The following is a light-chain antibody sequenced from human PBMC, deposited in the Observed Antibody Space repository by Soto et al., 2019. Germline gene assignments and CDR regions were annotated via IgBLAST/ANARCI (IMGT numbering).Light chain of an antibody. V-gene: IGKV3-11*01. CDR2: GAS. J-gene: IGKJ1*01. CDR3: QQHSHWPPWT. Sequence: PGERATLSCRASENVRTFVDWYQQKPGQAPRLLIHGASNRATGIPARFSGSGSGTDFTLTISNLEPEDFAVYYCQQHSHWPPWTFGQGTRVEI. CDR1: ENVRTF.